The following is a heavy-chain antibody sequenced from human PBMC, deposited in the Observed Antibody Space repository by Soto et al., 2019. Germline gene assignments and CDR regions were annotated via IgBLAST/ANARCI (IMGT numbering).Heavy chain of an antibody. CDR1: GGSINSGDYY. J-gene: IGHJ4*02. D-gene: IGHD5-12*01. V-gene: IGHV4-30-4*01. CDR3: ARLYTGYEAFDY. Sequence: SETLSLTCSVSGGSINSGDYYWSWVRQSPGKGLEWIGYIYYSGSTYYNPSLKSRSTISIDTSKNQFFLDVDSVTAADTAVYYCARLYTGYEAFDYWGQGTLVTVSS. CDR2: IYYSGST.